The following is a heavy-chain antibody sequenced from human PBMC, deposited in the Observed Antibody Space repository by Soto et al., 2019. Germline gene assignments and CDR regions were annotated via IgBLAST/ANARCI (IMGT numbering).Heavy chain of an antibody. J-gene: IGHJ4*02. CDR3: ARDFLVVAGTPDY. V-gene: IGHV1-18*01. D-gene: IGHD6-19*01. Sequence: ASVKVSCKGSGYTFTSEAINWVRQAPGQGLEWMGWISGYNGNTNYAQKFQDRVTMTTDTSTSTAYMELRSLRSDDTAVYYCARDFLVVAGTPDYWGQGTLVTVSS. CDR2: ISGYNGNT. CDR1: GYTFTSEA.